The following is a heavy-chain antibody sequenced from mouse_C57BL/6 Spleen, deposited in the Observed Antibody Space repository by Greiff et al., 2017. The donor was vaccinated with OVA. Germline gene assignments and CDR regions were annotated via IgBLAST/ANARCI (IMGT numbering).Heavy chain of an antibody. J-gene: IGHJ4*01. V-gene: IGHV2-2*01. CDR3: ATQDGYYWAMDY. CDR2: IWSGGRT. D-gene: IGHD2-3*01. CDR1: GFSLTSYG. Sequence: VQLQQSGPGLVQPSQSLSITCTVSGFSLTSYGVHWVRQSPGKGLEWLGVIWSGGRTDYNAAFISRLSISKDNSKSQVFFKMNRLQADDTAIYYCATQDGYYWAMDYWGQGTSVTVSS.